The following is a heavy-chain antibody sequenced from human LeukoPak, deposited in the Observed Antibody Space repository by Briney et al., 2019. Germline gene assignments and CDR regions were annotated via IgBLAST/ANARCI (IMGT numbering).Heavy chain of an antibody. V-gene: IGHV4-34*01. CDR2: INHSGST. D-gene: IGHD3-10*01. CDR1: GGSFSGYY. CDR3: ASDAMVRGVIMTT. J-gene: IGHJ5*02. Sequence: PSETLSLTCAVSGGSFSGYYWTWIRQPLGKGLEWIGEINHSGSTNYNPSLKSRVTISVDTSKNQFSLKLSSVTAADTAVYYCASDAMVRGVIMTTWGQGTLVTVSS.